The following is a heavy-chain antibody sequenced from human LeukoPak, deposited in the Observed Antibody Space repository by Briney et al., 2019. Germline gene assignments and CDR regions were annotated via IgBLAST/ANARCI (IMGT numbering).Heavy chain of an antibody. Sequence: SETLSLTCAVYGGSFSGYYWSWIRQPPGKGLEWIGEINHSGSTNYNPSLKSRVTISVDTSKNQFSLKLNSVTAADTAVYYCARDGYSSGWYDPAYFDYWGQGTLVTVSS. CDR1: GGSFSGYY. V-gene: IGHV4-34*01. J-gene: IGHJ4*02. CDR3: ARDGYSSGWYDPAYFDY. CDR2: INHSGST. D-gene: IGHD6-19*01.